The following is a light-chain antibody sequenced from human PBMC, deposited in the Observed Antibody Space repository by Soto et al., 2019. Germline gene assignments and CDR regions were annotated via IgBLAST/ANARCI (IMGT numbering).Light chain of an antibody. V-gene: IGKV1-5*03. Sequence: DIQMTQSPSTLSASVGDRVTITCRASQSISSWLAWYQQKPGKAPKLLIYKASSLESGVPSRFSGSGSGTEFTLTISSLQPYDFATYYCQQYKSYMYTFGQGTKLEIK. J-gene: IGKJ2*01. CDR3: QQYKSYMYT. CDR1: QSISSW. CDR2: KAS.